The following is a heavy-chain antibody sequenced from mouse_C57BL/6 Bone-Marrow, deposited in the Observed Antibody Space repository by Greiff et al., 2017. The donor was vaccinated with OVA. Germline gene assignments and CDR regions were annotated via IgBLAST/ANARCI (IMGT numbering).Heavy chain of an antibody. CDR3: ARSYYGSSYDWYFDV. CDR2: IYPGSGNT. J-gene: IGHJ1*03. Sequence: LVESGAELVRPGASVKLSCKASGYTFTDYYINWVKQRPGQGLEWIARIYPGSGNTYYNEKFKGKATLTAEKSSSTAYMQLSSLTSEDSAVYFWARSYYGSSYDWYFDVWGTGTTVTVSS. D-gene: IGHD1-1*01. CDR1: GYTFTDYY. V-gene: IGHV1-76*01.